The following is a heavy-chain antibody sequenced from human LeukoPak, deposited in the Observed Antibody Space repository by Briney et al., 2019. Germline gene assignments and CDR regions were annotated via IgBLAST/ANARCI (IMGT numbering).Heavy chain of an antibody. Sequence: GGSPRLSCAASGFTFSSYWMSWVRQAPGKGLEWVANIKQDGSEKYYVDSVKGRFTISRDNAKNSLYLQMKSLRAEDTAVYYCARGFGFGEFYYFDYWGQGTLVTVSS. D-gene: IGHD3-10*01. CDR3: ARGFGFGEFYYFDY. J-gene: IGHJ4*02. CDR1: GFTFSSYW. V-gene: IGHV3-7*01. CDR2: IKQDGSEK.